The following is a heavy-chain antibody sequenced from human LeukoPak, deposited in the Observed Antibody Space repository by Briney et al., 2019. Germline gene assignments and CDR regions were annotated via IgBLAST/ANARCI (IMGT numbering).Heavy chain of an antibody. J-gene: IGHJ6*02. CDR2: IYYSGST. D-gene: IGHD6-19*01. Sequence: PSETLSLTCAVSGGSISSGGYYWSWIRQPPGKGLEWIGYIYYSGSTNYNPSLKSRVTISVDTSKNQFSLKLSSVTAADTAVYYCARQKGSSGWAVWGQGTTVTVSS. V-gene: IGHV4-61*08. CDR3: ARQKGSSGWAV. CDR1: GGSISSGGYY.